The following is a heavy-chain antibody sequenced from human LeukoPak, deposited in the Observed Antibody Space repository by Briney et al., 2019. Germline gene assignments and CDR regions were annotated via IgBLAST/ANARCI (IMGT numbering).Heavy chain of an antibody. V-gene: IGHV4-59*08. CDR3: ARHDGIAVAGLDY. Sequence: KASETLSLTCADPGGSISSYYWSWIRQPPGKGLEWIGYIYYSGSTNYNPSLKSRVTISVGTSKNQFSLKLSSVTAADTAVYYCARHDGIAVAGLDYWGQGTLVTVSS. CDR2: IYYSGST. D-gene: IGHD6-19*01. J-gene: IGHJ4*02. CDR1: GGSISSYY.